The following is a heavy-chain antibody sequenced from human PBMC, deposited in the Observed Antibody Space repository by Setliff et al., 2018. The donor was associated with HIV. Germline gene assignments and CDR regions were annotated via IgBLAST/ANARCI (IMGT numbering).Heavy chain of an antibody. D-gene: IGHD3-9*01. Sequence: HPGGSLRLSCAASGFSFSSYYMTWVRQPPGRGLEWVSSISTSSNTYYADSVKGRFTISRDNSKNMLYLQMSFLSAEDTAVYYSAADYDLLTGYFSDMGYWGQGILVTVSS. CDR3: AADYDLLTGYFSDMGY. V-gene: IGHV3-23*01. CDR1: GFSFSSYY. CDR2: ISTSSNT. J-gene: IGHJ4*02.